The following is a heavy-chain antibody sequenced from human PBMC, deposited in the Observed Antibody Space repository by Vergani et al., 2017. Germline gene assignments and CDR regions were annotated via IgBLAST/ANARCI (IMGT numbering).Heavy chain of an antibody. CDR3: AKGVNYYDSSGYLFDY. CDR2: ISWNSGSI. D-gene: IGHD3-22*01. J-gene: IGHJ4*02. CDR1: GFTFDDYA. Sequence: EVQLVESGGGLVQPGRSLRLSCAASGFTFDDYAMHWVRQAPGKGLEWVSGISWNSGSIGYADSVKGRFTISRDNAKNSLYLQMNSLRAEDTALYYCAKGVNYYDSSGYLFDYWGQGTLVTVSS. V-gene: IGHV3-9*01.